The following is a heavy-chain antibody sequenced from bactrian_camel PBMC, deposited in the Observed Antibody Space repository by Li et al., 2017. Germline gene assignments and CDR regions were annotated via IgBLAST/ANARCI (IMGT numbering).Heavy chain of an antibody. Sequence: HVQLVESGGGLVQPGGSLRLSCAASGFAFSTYSMHWVRQAPGKEHEGVAFINTAIDVGTTYYADSVKGRFTISRGNAKNTLYLQMNSLKPEDTAMYYCAAESPSWMTGYYGYNFWGQGTQVTVS. CDR3: AAESPSWMTGYYGYNF. D-gene: IGHD1*01. J-gene: IGHJ4*01. V-gene: IGHV3S1*01. CDR2: INTAIDVGTT. CDR1: GFAFSTYS.